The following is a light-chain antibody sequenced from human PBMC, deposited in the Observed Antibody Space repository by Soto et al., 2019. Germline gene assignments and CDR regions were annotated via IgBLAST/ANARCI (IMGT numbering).Light chain of an antibody. CDR2: EVS. CDR3: NSYAGGNIYV. Sequence: QSVLTQPPSVSGAPGQRVTISCTGTNSNIGSDYGVHWYQQFPGKAPKLMIYEVSKRPSGVPDRFSGSKSGNTASLTVSGLQAEDEADYYCNSYAGGNIYVFGTGTKVTVL. J-gene: IGLJ1*01. CDR1: NSNIGSDYG. V-gene: IGLV1-40*01.